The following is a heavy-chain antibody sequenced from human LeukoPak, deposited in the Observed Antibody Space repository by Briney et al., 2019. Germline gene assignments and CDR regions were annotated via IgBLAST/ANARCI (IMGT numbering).Heavy chain of an antibody. CDR3: ARHLPTYYYDSSGFDY. Sequence: PSETLSLTCTVSGGSISSYYWSWIRQPPGKGLEWIGYIYYSGSTNYNPSLKSRVTISVDTSKNQFSLKLSSVTAADTAVYYCARHLPTYYYDSSGFDYWGQGTLVTVSS. J-gene: IGHJ4*02. CDR2: IYYSGST. V-gene: IGHV4-59*08. D-gene: IGHD3-22*01. CDR1: GGSISSYY.